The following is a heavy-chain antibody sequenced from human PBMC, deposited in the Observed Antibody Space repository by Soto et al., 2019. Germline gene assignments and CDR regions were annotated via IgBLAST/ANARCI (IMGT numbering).Heavy chain of an antibody. V-gene: IGHV1-69*05. J-gene: IGHJ3*02. CDR3: ARDRDYYYDSSGYLDI. Sequence: QVQLVQSGAEVKKPGSSVKVSCKASGGTFSSYAISWVRQAPGQGLEWMGGIIPIFGTANYAQKFQGRVTITXXEXTXXAYMELSSLRSEDTAVYYCARDRDYYYDSSGYLDIWGQGTMVTVSS. CDR1: GGTFSSYA. D-gene: IGHD3-22*01. CDR2: IIPIFGTA.